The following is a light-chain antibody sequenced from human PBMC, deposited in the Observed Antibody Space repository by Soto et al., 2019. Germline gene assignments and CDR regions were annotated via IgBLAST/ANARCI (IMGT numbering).Light chain of an antibody. CDR1: QTVSGRY. CDR3: HQYVNAPWT. J-gene: IGKJ1*01. V-gene: IGKV3-20*01. Sequence: EIVLTQSPGTLSLSPGERATLSCRASQTVSGRYLAWYQQKPGQAPRLLIYGASSRATGIPDRFSGSGSGTDFTLTISRLEPEDFAVYYCHQYVNAPWTLGQGTKVEI. CDR2: GAS.